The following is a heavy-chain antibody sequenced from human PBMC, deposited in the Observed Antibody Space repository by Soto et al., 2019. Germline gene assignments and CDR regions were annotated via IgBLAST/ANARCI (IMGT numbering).Heavy chain of an antibody. CDR1: GYTFTSYD. V-gene: IGHV1-8*01. CDR3: ARSVEWLASFDY. Sequence: QVQLVQSGAEVEKPGASVKVSCKASGYTFTSYDINWVRQATGQGLEWMGWMNPNSGNTGYAHKFQGRVTMTRNTSISTAYMELSSLRSDDTAVYYCARSVEWLASFDYWGQGTLVTVSS. D-gene: IGHD6-19*01. J-gene: IGHJ4*02. CDR2: MNPNSGNT.